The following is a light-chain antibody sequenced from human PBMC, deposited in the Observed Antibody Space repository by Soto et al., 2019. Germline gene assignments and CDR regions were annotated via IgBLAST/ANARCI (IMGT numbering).Light chain of an antibody. Sequence: EIVLTQSPGTPSLSPGERATLSCRASQTVSSSLAWYQQKPGQAPRLLIYDASTRATGIPARFSGSGSGTEFTLTISSLQSEDFAVYYCQQYNNWPPITFGQGTRLEIK. CDR3: QQYNNWPPIT. CDR2: DAS. CDR1: QTVSSS. V-gene: IGKV3-15*01. J-gene: IGKJ5*01.